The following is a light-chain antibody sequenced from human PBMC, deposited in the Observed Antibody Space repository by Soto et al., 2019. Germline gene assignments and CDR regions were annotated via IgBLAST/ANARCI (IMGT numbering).Light chain of an antibody. CDR1: QSINNW. CDR2: KAS. J-gene: IGKJ1*01. V-gene: IGKV1-5*03. CDR3: QQYESFPRT. Sequence: DIPMTQSPSTLSASVGDRVTITCRASQSINNWLAWYQQKPGKAPKLFIFKASTLEIGVPSRFSGSGSGTEFTLSISSLQPDDLATYFCQQYESFPRTFGQGTKVEIK.